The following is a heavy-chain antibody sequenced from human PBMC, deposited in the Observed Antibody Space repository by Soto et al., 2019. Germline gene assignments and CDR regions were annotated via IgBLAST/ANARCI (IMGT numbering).Heavy chain of an antibody. J-gene: IGHJ6*04. CDR1: GGTFSSYT. CDR3: ARGRGYSPGGMDV. V-gene: IGHV1-69*02. CDR2: IIPILGIA. Sequence: QVQLVQSGAEVKKPGSSVKVSCKASGGTFSSYTISWVRQAPGQGLEWMGRIIPILGIANYAQKFQGRVTXTXDXXTSTAYMELSSLRSEDTAVYYCARGRGYSPGGMDVWGKGTTVTVSS. D-gene: IGHD5-18*01.